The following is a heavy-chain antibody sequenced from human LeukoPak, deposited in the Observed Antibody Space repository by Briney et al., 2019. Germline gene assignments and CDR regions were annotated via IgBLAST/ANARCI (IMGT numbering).Heavy chain of an antibody. V-gene: IGHV4-34*01. CDR2: INHSGST. CDR3: AREDLGYCSSTSCYNLDYYYYGMDV. Sequence: KPSETLSLTCAAYGGSFSGYYWSWIRQPPGKGLEWIGEINHSGSTNYNPSLKSRVTISVDTSKNQFSLKLSSVTAADTAVYYCAREDLGYCSSTSCYNLDYYYYGMDVWGQGTTVTVSS. D-gene: IGHD2-2*02. J-gene: IGHJ6*02. CDR1: GGSFSGYY.